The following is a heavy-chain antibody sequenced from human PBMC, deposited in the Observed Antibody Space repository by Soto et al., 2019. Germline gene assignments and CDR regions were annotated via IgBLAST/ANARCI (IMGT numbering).Heavy chain of an antibody. CDR1: GLTFSSYW. CDR3: ARAKRYYDSSGYPDY. J-gene: IGHJ4*02. CDR2: IKQDGSEK. Sequence: GGSLRLSCAASGLTFSSYWMSWVRQAPGKGLEWVANIKQDGSEKYYVDSVKGRFTISRDNAKNSLYLQMNSLRAEDTAVYYCARAKRYYDSSGYPDYWGQGTLVTVSS. D-gene: IGHD3-22*01. V-gene: IGHV3-7*03.